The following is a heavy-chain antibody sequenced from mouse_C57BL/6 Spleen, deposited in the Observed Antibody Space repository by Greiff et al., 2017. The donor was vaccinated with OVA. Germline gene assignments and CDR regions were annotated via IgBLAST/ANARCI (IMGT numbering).Heavy chain of an antibody. Sequence: QVQLQQSGPELVKPGASVKISCKASGYAFSSSWMNWVKQRPGKGLEWIGRIFPGDGDTNYNGKFKGKATLTADTSSSTAYMQLSSLTSEDSAVYFCARETAQATGYAMDYWGQGTSVTVSS. CDR1: GYAFSSSW. CDR2: IFPGDGDT. V-gene: IGHV1-82*01. J-gene: IGHJ4*01. D-gene: IGHD3-2*02. CDR3: ARETAQATGYAMDY.